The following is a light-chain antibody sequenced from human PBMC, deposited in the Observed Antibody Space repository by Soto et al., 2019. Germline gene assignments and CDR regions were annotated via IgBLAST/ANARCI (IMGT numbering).Light chain of an antibody. Sequence: DIQMTQSPSTLSASVGDRVTITCRASQSVSSWLAWYQQKPGKAPKLLIYMASNLESGVPSRFSGSGSGTEFTLTISSLQPDDFATYYCQQYNSYSTFGQGTRLEIK. V-gene: IGKV1-5*03. CDR3: QQYNSYST. CDR1: QSVSSW. J-gene: IGKJ5*01. CDR2: MAS.